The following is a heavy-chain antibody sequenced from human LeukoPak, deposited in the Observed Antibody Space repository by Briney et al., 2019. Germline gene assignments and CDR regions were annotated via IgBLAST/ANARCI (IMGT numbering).Heavy chain of an antibody. V-gene: IGHV1-18*01. CDR1: GYTFTSYG. J-gene: IGHJ4*02. D-gene: IGHD2-8*02. Sequence: ASVKVSCKASGYTFTSYGISWVRQAPGQGLEWMGWISAYNGNTNYAQNLQDRVTMTTDTSTSTAYMELRSLKSDDTAVYYCARGGLWCTGNKCYYYFDYWGQETLVTVSS. CDR2: ISAYNGNT. CDR3: ARGGLWCTGNKCYYYFDY.